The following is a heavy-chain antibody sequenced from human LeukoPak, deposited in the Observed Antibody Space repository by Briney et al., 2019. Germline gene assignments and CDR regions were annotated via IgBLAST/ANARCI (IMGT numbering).Heavy chain of an antibody. J-gene: IGHJ4*02. V-gene: IGHV3-23*01. CDR1: GFTFSRHA. Sequence: GGSLRLSCAASGFTFSRHAMSWVRQAPGKGLEWVSAISGSGGSTYYADSVKGRFTISRDNSKNTLYLQMNSLRAEDTAVYYCASAIAARPTAEDYWGQGTLVTVSS. CDR3: ASAIAARPTAEDY. CDR2: ISGSGGST. D-gene: IGHD6-6*01.